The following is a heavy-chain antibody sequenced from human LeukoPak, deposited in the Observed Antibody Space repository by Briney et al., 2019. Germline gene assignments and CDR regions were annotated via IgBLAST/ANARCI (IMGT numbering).Heavy chain of an antibody. Sequence: SETLSLTCAVYGGSFSGYYWSWIRQPPGKGLEWIGEINHSGSTNYNPSLKSRVTISVDTSKNQFSLKLSSVTAADTAVYYCASRRRYSSGSFDYWGQGTLVTVSS. V-gene: IGHV4-34*01. J-gene: IGHJ4*02. D-gene: IGHD6-19*01. CDR3: ASRRRYSSGSFDY. CDR1: GGSFSGYY. CDR2: INHSGST.